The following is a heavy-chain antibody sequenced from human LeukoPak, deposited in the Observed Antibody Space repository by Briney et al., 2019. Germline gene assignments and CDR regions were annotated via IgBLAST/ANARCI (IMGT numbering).Heavy chain of an antibody. D-gene: IGHD3-10*01. CDR3: ARSMVRGTFCYFDY. Sequence: PSQTLSLTCTVSGGSISSGGYYWSWIRQHPGKGLEWIGYIYYSGSTYYNPSLKSRVTISVDTSKNQFSLKLSSVTAADTAVYYCARSMVRGTFCYFDYWSQGTLVTVSS. CDR2: IYYSGST. CDR1: GGSISSGGYY. J-gene: IGHJ4*02. V-gene: IGHV4-31*03.